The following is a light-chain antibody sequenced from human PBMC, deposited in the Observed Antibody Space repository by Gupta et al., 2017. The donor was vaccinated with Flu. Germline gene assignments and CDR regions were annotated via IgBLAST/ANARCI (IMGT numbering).Light chain of an antibody. Sequence: GTLSLSPGERATLSCRASQSVSSSYLAWYQQKPGQAPRLLIYGASSRATGIPDRFSGSGSGTDFTLTISRLEPEDFAVYYCQQYGSSLGTFGPGTKVDIK. CDR3: QQYGSSLGT. J-gene: IGKJ3*01. V-gene: IGKV3-20*01. CDR1: QSVSSSY. CDR2: GAS.